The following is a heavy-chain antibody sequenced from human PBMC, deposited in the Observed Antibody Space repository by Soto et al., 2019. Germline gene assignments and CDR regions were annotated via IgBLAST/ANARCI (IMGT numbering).Heavy chain of an antibody. Sequence: SQTLSLTCAITGDSVSSNSAGWSWVRQSPSRGLEWLGRTYYRSKWYYEYAVSVRGRITINPDTSKNQYSLQLNSVTPEDTAVYFCVRGEQYSGRIFDYWGQGTLVPVYS. CDR2: TYYRSKWYY. CDR1: GDSVSSNSAG. CDR3: VRGEQYSGRIFDY. J-gene: IGHJ4*01. V-gene: IGHV6-1*01. D-gene: IGHD1-26*01.